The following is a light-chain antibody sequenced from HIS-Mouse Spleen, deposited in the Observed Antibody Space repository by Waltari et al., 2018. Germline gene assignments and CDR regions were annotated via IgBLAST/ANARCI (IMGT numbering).Light chain of an antibody. J-gene: IGKJ2*01. V-gene: IGKV1-8*01. CDR1: QGISSY. CDR3: QQYYSYPYT. CDR2: AGS. Sequence: AIRMTQSPSSLSASTGDRVTITCRASQGISSYLAWYQQKPGKAPKLLIYAGSTLQSGVPSRFSGSGSGTDFTLTISCLQSEDFATYYCQQYYSYPYTFGQGTKLEIK.